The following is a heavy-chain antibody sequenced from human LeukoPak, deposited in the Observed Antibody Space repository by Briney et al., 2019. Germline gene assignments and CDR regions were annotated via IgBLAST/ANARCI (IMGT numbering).Heavy chain of an antibody. CDR3: AHTTTYSSSWLLYYFDY. J-gene: IGHJ4*02. V-gene: IGHV2-5*02. D-gene: IGHD6-13*01. CDR2: IYRDDDK. CDR1: GFSLSTTGVG. Sequence: SGPTLVKPTQTLTLTCTFSGFSLSTTGVGVGWIRQPPGKALEWLALIYRDDDKRYSPSLKSRLTFTKDTSKNQVVLTMTNMDPVDTATYYCAHTTTYSSSWLLYYFDYWGQGTLVTVSS.